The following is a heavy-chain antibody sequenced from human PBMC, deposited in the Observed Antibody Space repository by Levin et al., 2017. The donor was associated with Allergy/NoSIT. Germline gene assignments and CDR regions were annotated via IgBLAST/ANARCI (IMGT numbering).Heavy chain of an antibody. V-gene: IGHV4-59*01. J-gene: IGHJ4*02. CDR1: DDSISTYY. Sequence: HAETLSLTCTVSDDSISTYYWSWIRQPPGKGLEWIGYISSSGSPNYNPSLKSRVTISIDTSKSHFSLKLSSVTAADTTVYYCARAYSSGWYEGWGQGTLVTVSS. CDR2: ISSSGSP. D-gene: IGHD6-19*01. CDR3: ARAYSSGWYEG.